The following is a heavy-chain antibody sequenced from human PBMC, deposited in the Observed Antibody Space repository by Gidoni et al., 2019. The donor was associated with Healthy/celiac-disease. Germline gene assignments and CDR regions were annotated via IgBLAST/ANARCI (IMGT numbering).Heavy chain of an antibody. Sequence: EVQLVESGGVLVQPGRSLRLSCAASGFTFDDYAMHWVRQAPGKGLEWVSGISWNSGSIGYADSVKGRFTISRDNAKNSLYLQMNSLRAEDTALYYCAKDKNYDSSGSDAFDIWGQGTMVTVSS. D-gene: IGHD3-22*01. V-gene: IGHV3-9*01. CDR1: GFTFDDYA. J-gene: IGHJ3*02. CDR2: ISWNSGSI. CDR3: AKDKNYDSSGSDAFDI.